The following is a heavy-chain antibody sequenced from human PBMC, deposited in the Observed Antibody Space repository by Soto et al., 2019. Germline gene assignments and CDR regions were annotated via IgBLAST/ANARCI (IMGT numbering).Heavy chain of an antibody. V-gene: IGHV3-23*01. CDR2: ISRSGDST. D-gene: IGHD5-18*01. J-gene: IGHJ5*01. Sequence: DVQLLESGGGLVQPGGSLRLSCAASGFIFRSYAMNWVRQAPGKGLERVSGISRSGDSTYYADAVRGRFTISRDNAKNTLFLQMNSLRDDDTALYYCAKAGIGGFRGWDTFNWFDSWGQGILVTVSS. CDR1: GFIFRSYA. CDR3: AKAGIGGFRGWDTFNWFDS.